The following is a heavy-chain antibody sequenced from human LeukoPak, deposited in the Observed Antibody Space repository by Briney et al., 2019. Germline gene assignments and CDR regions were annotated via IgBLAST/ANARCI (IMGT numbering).Heavy chain of an antibody. V-gene: IGHV1-46*01. J-gene: IGHJ4*02. D-gene: IGHD1-26*01. Sequence: GASVKVSCKASGYTFTSYYMHWVRQAPGQGLEWMGIINPSGGSTSYAQKFQGRVTMTRDTSTSTVYMELSNLRSEDTAVYHCARDQRATGGDFDYWGQGTLVTVSS. CDR1: GYTFTSYY. CDR2: INPSGGST. CDR3: ARDQRATGGDFDY.